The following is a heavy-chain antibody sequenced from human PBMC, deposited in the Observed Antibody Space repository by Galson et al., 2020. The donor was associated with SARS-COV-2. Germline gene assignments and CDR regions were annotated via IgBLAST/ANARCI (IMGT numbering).Heavy chain of an antibody. CDR2: INLTGST. V-gene: IGHV4-34*01. Sequence: SETLSLTCAVYGGSFSDYQWSWIRQPPGKGLEWIGEINLTGSTNYSPSLKSRVTISVDTSKRQISLQLSSVTAADTAVYFCARGPPSRWNRDYYYSMDVWGKGTKVSVSS. J-gene: IGHJ6*03. CDR1: GGSFSDYQ. D-gene: IGHD1-1*01. CDR3: ARGPPSRWNRDYYYSMDV.